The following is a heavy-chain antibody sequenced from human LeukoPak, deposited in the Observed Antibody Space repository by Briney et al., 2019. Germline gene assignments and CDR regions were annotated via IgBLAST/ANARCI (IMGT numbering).Heavy chain of an antibody. Sequence: SQTLSLTCAISGDSVSSNSAAWNWIRQSPSRGLEWLGRTYYRSKWHYDYAVSVKSRMTINPDTSKNQFSLQLNSMTPEDTAVYYCVRFSDNNWNHGGSETDAFDIWGQGTMVTVSS. CDR3: VRFSDNNWNHGGSETDAFDI. J-gene: IGHJ3*02. CDR1: GDSVSSNSAA. CDR2: TYYRSKWHY. V-gene: IGHV6-1*01. D-gene: IGHD1-14*01.